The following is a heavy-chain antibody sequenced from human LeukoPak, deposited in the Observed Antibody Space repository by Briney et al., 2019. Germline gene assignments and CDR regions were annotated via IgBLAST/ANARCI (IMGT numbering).Heavy chain of an antibody. D-gene: IGHD1-1*01. Sequence: GESLKISCKASGYCFSNYWIGWVRQVPGKGLEWMGIVYPRDSDTRYSPSFQGQVTISADKSISTAYLQWSSLKASDTDVYYCERPCERSRRDWNLDQWVQGTLVTVSS. CDR2: VYPRDSDT. CDR1: GYCFSNYW. J-gene: IGHJ4*02. CDR3: ERPCERSRRDWNLDQ. V-gene: IGHV5-51*01.